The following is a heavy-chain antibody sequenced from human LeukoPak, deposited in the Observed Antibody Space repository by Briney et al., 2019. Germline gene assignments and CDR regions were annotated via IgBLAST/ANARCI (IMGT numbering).Heavy chain of an antibody. CDR1: GFTVSSNS. D-gene: IGHD4/OR15-4a*01. CDR3: ARRAGAYSHPYDY. J-gene: IGHJ4*01. Sequence: GGSLRLSCTVSGFTVSSNSVSWVRQAPGKGLEWVSFIYSDNTHYSDSVKGRFTISRDNSKNTLYLQMNSLRAEDTAVYYCARRAGAYSHPYDYWGHGTLVTVSS. CDR2: IYSDNT. V-gene: IGHV3-53*01.